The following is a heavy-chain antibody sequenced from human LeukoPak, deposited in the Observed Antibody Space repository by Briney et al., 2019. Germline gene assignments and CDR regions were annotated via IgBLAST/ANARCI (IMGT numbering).Heavy chain of an antibody. Sequence: GGSLRLFCAASGFSFSNSWIHWVRQAPGKGLVWVSRIKTDGSYTDYADSVKGRFTISRDDAKNTIYLQMNSLRVEDTAIYYCARPHYYSDSFGSSDAYFDYWGQGTLVTVSS. D-gene: IGHD3-22*01. CDR2: IKTDGSYT. CDR3: ARPHYYSDSFGSSDAYFDY. J-gene: IGHJ4*02. CDR1: GFSFSNSW. V-gene: IGHV3-74*01.